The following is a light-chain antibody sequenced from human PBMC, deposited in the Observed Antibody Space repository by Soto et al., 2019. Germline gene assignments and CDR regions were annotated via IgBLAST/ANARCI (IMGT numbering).Light chain of an antibody. Sequence: QSALTQPRSVSGSPGQSVTISCTGTSSDVGGYDFVSWYQQHPGKAPKLMISDVSKRPSGVPDRFSGSKSGNTASLTISGLQAEDEDDYYCCSYEGDLALLGGGTKLTVL. CDR3: CSYEGDLAL. CDR1: SSDVGGYDF. V-gene: IGLV2-11*01. J-gene: IGLJ2*01. CDR2: DVS.